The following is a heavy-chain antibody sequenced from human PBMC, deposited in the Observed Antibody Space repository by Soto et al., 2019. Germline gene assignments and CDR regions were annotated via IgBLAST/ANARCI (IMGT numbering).Heavy chain of an antibody. CDR2: IIPILGIA. Sequence: QVQLVQSGAAVKKPGSSVKVSCKASGGTFSSYTISWVRQAPGQGLEWMGRIIPILGIANYAQKFQGRVTITADKSTSTAYMELSSLRSEDTAVYYCARDCSGGSCYVTAPWGQGTLVTVSS. D-gene: IGHD2-15*01. V-gene: IGHV1-69*08. CDR1: GGTFSSYT. CDR3: ARDCSGGSCYVTAP. J-gene: IGHJ5*02.